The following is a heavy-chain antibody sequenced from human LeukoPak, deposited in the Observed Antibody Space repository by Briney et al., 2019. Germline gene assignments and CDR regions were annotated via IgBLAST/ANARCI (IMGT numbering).Heavy chain of an antibody. CDR1: GFSFSSSA. J-gene: IGHJ4*02. D-gene: IGHD5-18*01. Sequence: PGGSLRLSCAASGFSFSSSAMNWVRQAPGKGLDWVSYISGSGGSTYYADSVKGRFTISRDNAKNSLYLQMNDLRAEDMALYYCAKASGYSFGHFDYWGQGTLVTVSS. CDR2: ISGSGGST. V-gene: IGHV3-23*01. CDR3: AKASGYSFGHFDY.